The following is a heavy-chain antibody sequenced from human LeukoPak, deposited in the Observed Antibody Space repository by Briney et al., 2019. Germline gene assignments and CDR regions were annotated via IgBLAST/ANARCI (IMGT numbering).Heavy chain of an antibody. J-gene: IGHJ4*02. CDR3: ARDLRPLCGGDCLREDYFDY. V-gene: IGHV4-39*01. D-gene: IGHD2-21*02. CDR2: IYYSGST. CDR1: GGSISSSSYY. Sequence: SETLSLTCTVSGGSISSSSYYWGWIRQPPGKGLEWIGSIYYSGSTYYNPSLKSRVTISVDTSKNQFSLKLSSVTAADTAVYYCARDLRPLCGGDCLREDYFDYWGQGTLVTVSS.